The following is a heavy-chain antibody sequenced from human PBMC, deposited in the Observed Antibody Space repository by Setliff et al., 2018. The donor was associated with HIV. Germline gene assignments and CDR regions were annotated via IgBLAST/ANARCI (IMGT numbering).Heavy chain of an antibody. Sequence: GGSLRLSCAASGFTFSSYWMSWVRQAPGKGLEWVANIEQDGSGEYYVGSVKGRFTISRDNAKNSLYLQMNSLRADDTAVYFCARPTNIDTLYYGSQTFYMYYYGLDVWGQGTTVTVSS. J-gene: IGHJ6*02. CDR2: IEQDGSGE. CDR1: GFTFSSYW. D-gene: IGHD1-26*01. CDR3: ARPTNIDTLYYGSQTFYMYYYGLDV. V-gene: IGHV3-7*01.